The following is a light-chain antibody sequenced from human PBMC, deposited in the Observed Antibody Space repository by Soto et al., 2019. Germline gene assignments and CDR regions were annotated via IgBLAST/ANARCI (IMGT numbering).Light chain of an antibody. CDR3: ASYPPGRIRV. V-gene: IGLV2-14*03. CDR1: SSDIGAYNS. Sequence: QSVLTQPASVSASPGQSITISCTGTSSDIGAYNSVSWYQQHPGEAPQLIIYDVSYRPSGISSRFSGSKSGNTASLTVSGLRADDEADYSGASYPPGRIRVFGGGTKVTVL. J-gene: IGLJ2*01. CDR2: DVS.